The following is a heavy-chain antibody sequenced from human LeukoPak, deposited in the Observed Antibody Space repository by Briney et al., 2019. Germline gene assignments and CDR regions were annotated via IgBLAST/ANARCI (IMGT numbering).Heavy chain of an antibody. Sequence: SETLSLTCTVSGGSITTYYWTWIRQPAGKGLEWIGHFYTSGSTNYNPSLKSRVTMSVDTSKNQFSLKLTSVTAADTAVYYCARDSGGGWFDPWGQGTLVTVSS. CDR1: GGSITTYY. D-gene: IGHD3-16*01. J-gene: IGHJ5*02. V-gene: IGHV4-4*07. CDR3: ARDSGGGWFDP. CDR2: FYTSGST.